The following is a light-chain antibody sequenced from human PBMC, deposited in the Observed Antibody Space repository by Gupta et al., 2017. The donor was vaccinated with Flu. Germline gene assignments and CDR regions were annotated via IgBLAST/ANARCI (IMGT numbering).Light chain of an antibody. CDR1: QSVSSF. CDR3: QQRSNWPLT. CDR2: DAS. Sequence: EIVLTQSLATLSLSPGEGATLSCRASQSVSSFLAWYQQKPGQAPRLLIYDASNRATGIPARFSGSGSGTDFTLTISSLEPEDFAVYYCQQRSNWPLTFGGGTKVEIK. V-gene: IGKV3-11*01. J-gene: IGKJ4*01.